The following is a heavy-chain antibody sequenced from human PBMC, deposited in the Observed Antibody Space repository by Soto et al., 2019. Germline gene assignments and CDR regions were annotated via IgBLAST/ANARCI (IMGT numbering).Heavy chain of an antibody. CDR3: ARHRSLWYGMDV. CDR2: IYYSGST. D-gene: IGHD3-10*01. Sequence: QLQLQESGPGLVKPSETLSLTCTVSGGSISSSSYYWGWIRQPPGKGLEWIGSIYYSGSTYYNPSLKSRVTISVDTSKNQFSLKLSSVTAADTAVYYCARHRSLWYGMDVWGQGTTVTVSS. V-gene: IGHV4-39*01. J-gene: IGHJ6*02. CDR1: GGSISSSSYY.